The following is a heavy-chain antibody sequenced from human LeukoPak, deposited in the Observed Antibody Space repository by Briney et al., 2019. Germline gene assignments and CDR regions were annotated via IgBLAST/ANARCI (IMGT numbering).Heavy chain of an antibody. V-gene: IGHV4-59*02. CDR2: IYNSGNT. CDR3: ARSQYSGARYFDY. J-gene: IGHJ4*02. CDR1: GGSVNDYF. D-gene: IGHD6-25*01. Sequence: SETLSLTCTVSGGSVNDYFWSWIRQPPGKGLEWIGYIYNSGNTDFNPSLKSRVTTSIDTSKNQFSLNLNSVTAADTAVYYCARSQYSGARYFDYWGQGTLVTVSS.